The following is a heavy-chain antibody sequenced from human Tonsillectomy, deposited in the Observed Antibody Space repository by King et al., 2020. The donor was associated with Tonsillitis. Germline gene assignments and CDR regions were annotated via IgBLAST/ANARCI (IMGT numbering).Heavy chain of an antibody. D-gene: IGHD5-12*01. V-gene: IGHV4-34*01. Sequence: VQLQQWGAGLLKPSETLSLTCAVYGGSFSGYYWSWIRQPPGKGLEWIGEINHSGSTNYNPSLKSRVTISVDTSKNQFSLKLSSVTAADTAVYYCARGGYSGYDSYYYYYYYMDVWGKGTTVTVSS. CDR1: GGSFSGYY. J-gene: IGHJ6*03. CDR3: ARGGYSGYDSYYYYYYYMDV. CDR2: INHSGST.